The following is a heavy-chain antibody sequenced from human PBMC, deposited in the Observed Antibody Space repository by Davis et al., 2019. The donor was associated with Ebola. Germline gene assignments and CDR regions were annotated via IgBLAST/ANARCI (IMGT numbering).Heavy chain of an antibody. D-gene: IGHD2-15*01. Sequence: GSLRLSCAASGFTFSSYSMNWVRQAPGKGLEWVAVISYDGSNKYYADSVKGRFTISRDNSKNTLYLQMNSLRAEDTAVYYCARDGEYCSGGSCYPLYYFDYWGQGTLVTVSS. J-gene: IGHJ4*02. CDR3: ARDGEYCSGGSCYPLYYFDY. CDR1: GFTFSSYS. CDR2: ISYDGSNK. V-gene: IGHV3-30*03.